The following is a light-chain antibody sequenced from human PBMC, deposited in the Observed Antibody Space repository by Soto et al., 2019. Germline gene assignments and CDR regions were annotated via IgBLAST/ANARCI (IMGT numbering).Light chain of an antibody. CDR2: EVF. CDR1: SRDVGGYNF. CDR3: ASYAGSNNFV. V-gene: IGLV2-8*01. Sequence: QSALTQPPSASGSPGQSVTFSCTGTSRDVGGYNFVSWYQHHPGKAPKLMIYEVFKRPSGVPDRFSGSKSGNTASLTVSGLQAEDEADYYCASYAGSNNFVFGTGTKLTVL. J-gene: IGLJ1*01.